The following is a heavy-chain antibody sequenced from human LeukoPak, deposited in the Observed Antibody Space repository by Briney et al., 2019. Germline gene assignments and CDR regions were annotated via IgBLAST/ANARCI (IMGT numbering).Heavy chain of an antibody. CDR2: INHSGST. Sequence: SETLSLTCAVYGGSFSGYYWSWIRQPPGKGLEWIGEINHSGSTNYNPSLKSRVTISVDTSKNQFSLKLSSVTAADTAVYYCAMEKWLRPIDYRGQGTLVTVSS. J-gene: IGHJ4*02. D-gene: IGHD5-12*01. CDR3: AMEKWLRPIDY. V-gene: IGHV4-34*01. CDR1: GGSFSGYY.